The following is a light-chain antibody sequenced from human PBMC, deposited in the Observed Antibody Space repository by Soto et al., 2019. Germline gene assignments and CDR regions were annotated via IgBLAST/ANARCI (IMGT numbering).Light chain of an antibody. CDR2: GAS. J-gene: IGKJ1*01. Sequence: ETVLTQSPGTLSLSPGERATLSCRASQTIRSNYLAWYRQTPGQAPSLLIYGASNRATGIADRLSGSGSGTDFTLIISRLEPEDFALYYCQQYGSSPWTFGQGTKVEIK. CDR1: QTIRSNY. V-gene: IGKV3-20*01. CDR3: QQYGSSPWT.